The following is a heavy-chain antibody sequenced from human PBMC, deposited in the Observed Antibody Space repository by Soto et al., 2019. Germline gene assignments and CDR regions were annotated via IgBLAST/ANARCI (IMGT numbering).Heavy chain of an antibody. CDR3: ARGSAAGTDY. CDR1: GFTFSSYG. D-gene: IGHD6-13*01. V-gene: IGHV3-21*01. Sequence: EVQLVESGGGLVKPGGSLRLSCAASGFTFSSYGINWVRQAPGKGLEWVSSISGSSTYIYYADSVQGRFTISRDNAKSSLYLQMSSLRAEYTAVYYCARGSAAGTDYWGQGTLVTVSS. CDR2: ISGSSTYI. J-gene: IGHJ4*02.